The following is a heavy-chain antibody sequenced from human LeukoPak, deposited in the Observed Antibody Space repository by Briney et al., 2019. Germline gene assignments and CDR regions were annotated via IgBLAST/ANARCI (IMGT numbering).Heavy chain of an antibody. CDR2: MNPNSGNT. D-gene: IGHD2-15*01. CDR1: GYTFTSYD. CDR3: AREGYCSGGSCHERFDY. J-gene: IGHJ4*02. Sequence: ASVKVSCKASGYTFTSYDINWVRQATGQGLEWMGWMNPNSGNTGYAQKFQGRVTMTRNTSISTAYMELSSLRSEDTAVYYCAREGYCSGGSCHERFDYWGQGTLVTVSS. V-gene: IGHV1-8*01.